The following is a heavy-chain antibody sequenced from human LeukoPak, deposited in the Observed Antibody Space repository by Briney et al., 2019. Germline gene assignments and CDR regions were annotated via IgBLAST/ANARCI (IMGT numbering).Heavy chain of an antibody. CDR2: ISNDGSRK. D-gene: IGHD3-3*01. CDR1: GFTFSRHG. CDR3: ARDRAWNYFDY. V-gene: IGHV3-30*03. J-gene: IGHJ4*02. Sequence: PGRSLRLSCAPSGFTFSRHGMHWVRQAPGKGLEWVAIISNDGSRKYSAHSVEGRFTISRDNSKNTLYLQMDSLRAEDTAVYYCARDRAWNYFDYWGQGTLVTVSS.